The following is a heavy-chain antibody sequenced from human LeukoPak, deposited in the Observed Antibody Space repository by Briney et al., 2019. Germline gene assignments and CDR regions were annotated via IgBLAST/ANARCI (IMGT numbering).Heavy chain of an antibody. V-gene: IGHV3-23*01. D-gene: IGHD6-19*01. CDR1: GFTFSSYA. Sequence: PGGSLRLSCAASGFTFSSYAMSWVRQAPGKGLEWVSAIGGSGGSTYYADSVKGRFTISRDNSKNTLYLQMNSLRAEDTAVYYCAKMGGGSSGWYVYWGQGTLVTVST. J-gene: IGHJ4*02. CDR2: IGGSGGST. CDR3: AKMGGGSSGWYVY.